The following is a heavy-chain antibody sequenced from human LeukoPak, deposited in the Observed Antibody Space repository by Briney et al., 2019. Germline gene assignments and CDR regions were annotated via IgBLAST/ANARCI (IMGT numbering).Heavy chain of an antibody. Sequence: PGRSLRLSCATSGFTFSNYGMHWVRQAPGKGVERVAVIYDDGSREHFADSVKCRFTISRDNSKNTVVLQMNSLRGEDTAVYYCARDLKSGYVDSWGQGTLVTVSS. CDR2: IYDDGSRE. V-gene: IGHV3-33*01. D-gene: IGHD3-3*01. CDR3: ARDLKSGYVDS. J-gene: IGHJ4*02. CDR1: GFTFSNYG.